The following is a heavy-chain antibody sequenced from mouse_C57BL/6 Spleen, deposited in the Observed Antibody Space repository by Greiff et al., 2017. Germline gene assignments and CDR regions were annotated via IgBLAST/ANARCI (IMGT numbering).Heavy chain of an antibody. Sequence: ESGPGLVKPSQSLSLTCSVTGYSITSGYYWNWIRQFPGNKLEWMGYISYDGSNNYNPSLKNRISITRDTSKNQFFLKLNSVTTEDTATYYCARHYYGSLAWFAYWGQGTLVTVSA. D-gene: IGHD1-1*01. CDR3: ARHYYGSLAWFAY. V-gene: IGHV3-6*01. CDR1: GYSITSGYY. J-gene: IGHJ3*01. CDR2: ISYDGSN.